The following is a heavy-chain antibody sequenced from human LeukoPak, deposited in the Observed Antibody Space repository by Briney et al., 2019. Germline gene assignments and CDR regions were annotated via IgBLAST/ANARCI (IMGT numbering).Heavy chain of an antibody. CDR2: ISSSSSYI. CDR1: GFTFSSYS. D-gene: IGHD5-12*01. V-gene: IGHV3-21*01. J-gene: IGHJ4*02. CDR3: AREEGGYDSFDY. Sequence: PGGSLRLSCAASGFTFSSYSINWVRQAPGKGLGWVSSISSSSSYIYYADSVKGRLTLCRGNSANPPYLQMDSLRAEDTAVYYCAREEGGYDSFDYWGQGTLVTVSS.